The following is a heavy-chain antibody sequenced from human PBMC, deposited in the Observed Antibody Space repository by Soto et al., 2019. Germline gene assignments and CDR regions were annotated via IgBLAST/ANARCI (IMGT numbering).Heavy chain of an antibody. CDR2: INPNSGVT. D-gene: IGHD4-17*01. Sequence: EASVKVSCKASGYTFTGYYMHWVRQAPGQGLEWMGWINPNSGVTNYAQKFQAWVTMTRDTSISTAYMELSRLRSDDTAVYYCAGTPRYGDYVHFDYWGQGTLVTVS. V-gene: IGHV1-2*04. J-gene: IGHJ4*02. CDR3: AGTPRYGDYVHFDY. CDR1: GYTFTGYY.